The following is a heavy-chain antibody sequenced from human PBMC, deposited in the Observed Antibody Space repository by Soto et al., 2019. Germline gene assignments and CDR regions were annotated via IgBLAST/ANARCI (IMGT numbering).Heavy chain of an antibody. Sequence: PWETLSLTCTVSGGSISSYYWSWIRQPPGKGLEWIGDIYYTGFTFYNPSPKSRLTISLDSSKNQFSLRLNSVTAADTAVYFCARAYRINGWSDYFFDYWGQGTLVTVSS. J-gene: IGHJ4*02. CDR1: GGSISSYY. V-gene: IGHV4-30-4*08. CDR2: IYYTGFT. CDR3: ARAYRINGWSDYFFDY. D-gene: IGHD6-19*01.